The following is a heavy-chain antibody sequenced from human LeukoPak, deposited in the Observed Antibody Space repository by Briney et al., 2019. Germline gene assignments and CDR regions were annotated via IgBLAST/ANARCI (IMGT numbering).Heavy chain of an antibody. CDR3: ARRSAGIPFDY. D-gene: IGHD2-2*02. V-gene: IGHV4-59*01. CDR2: IYYSGST. CDR1: GGSISSYY. J-gene: IGHJ4*02. Sequence: SETLSLTCTVSGGSISSYYWSWIRQPPGKGLEWIGYIYYSGSTNYNPSLKSRVTISVDTSKNQFSLKLSSVTAADTAVYYCARRSAGIPFDYWGQGTLVTVSS.